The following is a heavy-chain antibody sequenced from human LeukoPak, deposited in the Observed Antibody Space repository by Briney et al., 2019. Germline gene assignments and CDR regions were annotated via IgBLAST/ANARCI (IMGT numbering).Heavy chain of an antibody. J-gene: IGHJ4*02. CDR3: AKDISSGYYDD. V-gene: IGHV3-23*01. Sequence: GGSLRLSCAASGFTFSSYAMSWVRQAPGKGLQWVSAIGASGINTYYADYVKGRFTISRDNSKNALYLQMNSLRAEDTAVYYCAKDISSGYYDDWGQGTPVTVSS. CDR1: GFTFSSYA. D-gene: IGHD3-22*01. CDR2: IGASGINT.